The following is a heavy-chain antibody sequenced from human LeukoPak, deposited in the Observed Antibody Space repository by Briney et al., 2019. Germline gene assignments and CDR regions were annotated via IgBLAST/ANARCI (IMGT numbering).Heavy chain of an antibody. CDR3: ARQAAAGSKGVDY. CDR2: IYYSGST. Sequence: PSETLSLTCTVSGGSISSSSYYWGWIRQPPGKGLEWIGSIYYSGSTYYNPSLKSRVTISVDTSKNQFSLKLSSVTAADTAVYYCARQAAAGSKGVDYWGQGTLVTASS. CDR1: GGSISSSSYY. D-gene: IGHD6-13*01. J-gene: IGHJ4*02. V-gene: IGHV4-39*01.